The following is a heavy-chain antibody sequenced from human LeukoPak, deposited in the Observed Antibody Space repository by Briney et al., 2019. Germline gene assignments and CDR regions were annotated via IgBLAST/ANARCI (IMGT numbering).Heavy chain of an antibody. Sequence: SVKVSCKASGYTFTGYYMHWVRQAPGQGLEWMGRIIPIFGKANYAQKFQGRVTISADKSTSTAYMELSSLRSEDTAVYYCASTFRSDYDPYYYYGMDVWGQGTTVTVSS. CDR1: GYTFTGYY. CDR2: IIPIFGKA. J-gene: IGHJ6*02. D-gene: IGHD4-17*01. CDR3: ASTFRSDYDPYYYYGMDV. V-gene: IGHV1-69*02.